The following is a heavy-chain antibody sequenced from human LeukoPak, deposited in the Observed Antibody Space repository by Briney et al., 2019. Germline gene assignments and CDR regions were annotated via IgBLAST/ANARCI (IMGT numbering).Heavy chain of an antibody. CDR2: IYYSGST. J-gene: IGHJ4*02. CDR3: ARRGRSGSPFDY. Sequence: GSLRLSCAASGFTVSSNYMSWIRQPPGKGLEWIGSIYYSGSTYYSPSLKSRVTISVDTSKNQFSLKLSSVTAADTAVYYCARRGRSGSPFDYWGQGTLVAVSS. D-gene: IGHD3-16*01. CDR1: GFTVSSNY. V-gene: IGHV4-39*01.